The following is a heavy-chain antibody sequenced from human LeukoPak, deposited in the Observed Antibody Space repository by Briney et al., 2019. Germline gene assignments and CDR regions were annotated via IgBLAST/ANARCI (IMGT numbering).Heavy chain of an antibody. J-gene: IGHJ4*02. V-gene: IGHV3-48*03. Sequence: GGSLRLSCAASGFTFSSYEMNWVRQAPGKGLEWVSYISSSGSTIYYADSVKGRFTISRDNAKNSLYLQMNSLRAEDTAVYYCARGFRGWHAEGFDYWGQGTVVTVSS. CDR3: ARGFRGWHAEGFDY. CDR2: ISSSGSTI. D-gene: IGHD6-19*01. CDR1: GFTFSSYE.